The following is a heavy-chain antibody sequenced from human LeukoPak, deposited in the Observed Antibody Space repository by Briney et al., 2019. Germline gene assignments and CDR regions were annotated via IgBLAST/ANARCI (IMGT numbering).Heavy chain of an antibody. V-gene: IGHV4-4*07. J-gene: IGHJ4*02. CDR1: GGSISSYY. CDR3: ARVMIAVRSYYFAY. CDR2: IYTSGST. D-gene: IGHD6-6*01. Sequence: SETLSLTCTVSGGSISSYYWSWIRQPAGKGLEWIGRIYTSGSTNYNPSLKSRVTMSVDTSKNQFSLKLSSVTAADTAVYYCARVMIAVRSYYFAYWGQGTLVTVSS.